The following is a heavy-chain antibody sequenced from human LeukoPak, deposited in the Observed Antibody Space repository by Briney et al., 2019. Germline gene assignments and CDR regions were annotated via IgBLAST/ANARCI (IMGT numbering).Heavy chain of an antibody. Sequence: ASVKVSCKVSGYTLTELSMHWVRQAPGKGLEWMGGFDPEDGETIYAQKFQGRVTMTEDTSTDTAYMELSSLRSEDTAVYYCATVRGGYSYGNFDYWGQGTLVAVSS. CDR3: ATVRGGYSYGNFDY. D-gene: IGHD5-18*01. V-gene: IGHV1-24*01. CDR2: FDPEDGET. J-gene: IGHJ4*02. CDR1: GYTLTELS.